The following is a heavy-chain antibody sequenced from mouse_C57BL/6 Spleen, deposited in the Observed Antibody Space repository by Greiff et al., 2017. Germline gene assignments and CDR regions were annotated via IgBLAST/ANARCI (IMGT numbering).Heavy chain of an antibody. CDR3: ARYDGRTFDY. V-gene: IGHV1-64*01. J-gene: IGHJ2*01. D-gene: IGHD2-3*01. CDR2: IHPNSGST. CDR1: GYTFTSYW. Sequence: QVQLQQPGAELVKPGASVKLSCKASGYTFTSYWMHWVKQKPGQGLEWIGMIHPNSGSTNYNEKFKSKATLTVDKSSSTAYMQLSSLTSEDSAVYYCARYDGRTFDYWGQGTTLTVSS.